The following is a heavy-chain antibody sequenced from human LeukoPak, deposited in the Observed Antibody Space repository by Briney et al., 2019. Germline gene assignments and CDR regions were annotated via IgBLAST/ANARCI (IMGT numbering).Heavy chain of an antibody. D-gene: IGHD2-15*01. CDR3: AKQQDNAFDI. J-gene: IGHJ3*02. V-gene: IGHV3-23*01. Sequence: PSGGSLRLSCAASGFTFSSYAMSWVRQAPGKGLEWVSAISGSGGSTYYADSVKGRFIISRDNPKNSLYLQMNSLRAEDTAVYYCAKQQDNAFDIWGQGTKVTVSS. CDR1: GFTFSSYA. CDR2: ISGSGGST.